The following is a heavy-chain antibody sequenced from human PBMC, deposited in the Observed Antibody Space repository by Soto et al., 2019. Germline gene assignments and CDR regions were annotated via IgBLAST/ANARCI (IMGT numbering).Heavy chain of an antibody. CDR2: ISAYNGNT. Sequence: QVQLVQSGAEVKKPGASVKVSCKASGYTFTSYGISWVRQAPGQGLEWMGWISAYNGNTNYAQKLQGRVTMTTDTSTRTVYLELRSLRSDDTAVYYCARVAYDFWSGYYQYYFDYWGQRTLVTASS. CDR1: GYTFTSYG. CDR3: ARVAYDFWSGYYQYYFDY. D-gene: IGHD3-3*01. J-gene: IGHJ4*02. V-gene: IGHV1-18*01.